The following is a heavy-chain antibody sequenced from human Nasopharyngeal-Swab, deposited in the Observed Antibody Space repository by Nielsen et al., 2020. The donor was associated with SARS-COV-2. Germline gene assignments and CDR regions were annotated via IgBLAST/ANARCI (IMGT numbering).Heavy chain of an antibody. CDR2: ISYDGSNE. V-gene: IGHV3-30*18. CDR3: AKDGHGDYGGIDY. D-gene: IGHD4-17*01. Sequence: GESLKISCAASGFTFSSSGMDWVRQAPGKGLEWVAVISYDGSNEYYGDSVKGRFTISRDNSKNTLYLQMNSLRVDDTAVYYCAKDGHGDYGGIDYWGQGILVTVSS. CDR1: GFTFSSSG. J-gene: IGHJ4*02.